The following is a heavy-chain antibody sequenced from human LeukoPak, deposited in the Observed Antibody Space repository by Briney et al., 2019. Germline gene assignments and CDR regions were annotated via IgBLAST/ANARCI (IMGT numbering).Heavy chain of an antibody. V-gene: IGHV3-23*01. CDR3: AKGGSPTITTGGFDP. CDR1: GFSFSSYA. CDR2: ISGSGDIT. J-gene: IGHJ5*02. Sequence: GGSLRLSCAASGFSFSSYAMSWVRQAPGKGLEWVAGISGSGDITYYADSVKGRFTISRDNSKNTLYLQVHSLRAEDTAIYYCAKGGSPTITTGGFDPWGQGTLVTVSS. D-gene: IGHD4-11*01.